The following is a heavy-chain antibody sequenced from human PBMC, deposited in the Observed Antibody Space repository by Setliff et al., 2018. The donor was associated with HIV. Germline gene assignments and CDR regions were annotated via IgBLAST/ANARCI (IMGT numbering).Heavy chain of an antibody. CDR2: ISYDGSNK. Sequence: LSLTCTVSRGSISTYYWNWIRQSPGKGLEWVAVISYDGSNKYYADSVKGRFTISRDNSKNTLYLQMNSLRAEDTAVYYCARGRDSGYYYGMDVWGQGTTVTVSS. CDR3: ARGRDSGYYYGMDV. V-gene: IGHV3-30*04. J-gene: IGHJ6*02. CDR1: RGSISTYY. D-gene: IGHD2-21*01.